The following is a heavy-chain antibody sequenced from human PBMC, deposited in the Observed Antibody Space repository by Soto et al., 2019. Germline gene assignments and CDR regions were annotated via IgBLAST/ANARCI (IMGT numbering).Heavy chain of an antibody. Sequence: EASVKVSCKASGFTFTSSAVQWVRQARGQRLEWIGWIVVGSGNTNYAQKFQERVTITRDMSTSTAYMELSSLRSEDTAVYYCAAISDYDFWSGYYLDYYYYGMDVWGQGTTVTVS. CDR2: IVVGSGNT. D-gene: IGHD3-3*01. CDR3: AAISDYDFWSGYYLDYYYYGMDV. CDR1: GFTFTSSA. V-gene: IGHV1-58*01. J-gene: IGHJ6*02.